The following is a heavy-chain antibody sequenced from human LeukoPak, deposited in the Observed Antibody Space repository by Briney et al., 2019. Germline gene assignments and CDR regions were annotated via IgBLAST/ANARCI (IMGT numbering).Heavy chain of an antibody. CDR1: GGTFSSYA. CDR2: IIPIFGTA. V-gene: IGHV1-69*01. J-gene: IGHJ4*02. CDR3: AREREGFSQQPFDY. Sequence: SVKVSCKASGGTFSSYAISWVRQAPGQGLEWMGGIIPIFGTANYAQKFQGRVTITADESTSTAYMGLSSLRSEDTAVYYCAREREGFSQQPFDYWGQGTLVTVSS. D-gene: IGHD6-13*01.